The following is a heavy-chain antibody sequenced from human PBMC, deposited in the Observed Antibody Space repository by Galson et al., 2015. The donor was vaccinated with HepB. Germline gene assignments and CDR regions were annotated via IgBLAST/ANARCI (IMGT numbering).Heavy chain of an antibody. CDR3: ARGAAGVVPAASNWFDP. CDR1: GGSFSGYY. D-gene: IGHD2-2*01. CDR2: INHSGST. Sequence: SLTCAVYGGSFSGYYWSWIRQPPGKGLEWIGEINHSGSTNYNPSLKSRVTISVDTSKNQFSLRLSSVTAADTAVYFCARGAAGVVPAASNWFDPWGQGTLVTVSS. V-gene: IGHV4-34*01. J-gene: IGHJ5*02.